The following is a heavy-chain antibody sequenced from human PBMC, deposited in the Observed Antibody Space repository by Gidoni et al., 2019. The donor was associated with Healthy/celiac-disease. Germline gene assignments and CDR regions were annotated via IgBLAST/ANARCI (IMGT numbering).Heavy chain of an antibody. CDR3: ARDPLSTYGDGSYWYFDL. J-gene: IGHJ2*01. V-gene: IGHV3-30-3*01. CDR1: GFTFSSYA. D-gene: IGHD4-17*01. Sequence: QVQLVASGGGVVQPGRSLRRSCAASGFTFSSYAMHWVRQAPGKGLEWVAVISYDGSNKYYADSVKGRFTISRDNSKNTLYLQMNSLRAEDTAVYYCARDPLSTYGDGSYWYFDLWGRGTLVTVSS. CDR2: ISYDGSNK.